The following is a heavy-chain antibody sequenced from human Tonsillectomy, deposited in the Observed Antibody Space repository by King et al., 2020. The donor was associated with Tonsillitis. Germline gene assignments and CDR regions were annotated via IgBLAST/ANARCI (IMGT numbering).Heavy chain of an antibody. Sequence: VQLVESGGGLVNPGGSLRLSCAASGFTFSSYNMNWVRQAPGKGLEWVSSISSSSTYINYADSMKGRFTISRDNAKNSLYLQMNSLRAEDTAVYYCARGTTTVTRLYYFDYWGQGTLVTVSS. J-gene: IGHJ4*02. V-gene: IGHV3-21*01. D-gene: IGHD4-17*01. CDR1: GFTFSSYN. CDR2: ISSSSTYI. CDR3: ARGTTTVTRLYYFDY.